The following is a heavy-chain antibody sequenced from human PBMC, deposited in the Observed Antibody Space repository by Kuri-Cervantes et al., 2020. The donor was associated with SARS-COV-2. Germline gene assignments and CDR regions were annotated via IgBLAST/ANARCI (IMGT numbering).Heavy chain of an antibody. J-gene: IGHJ4*02. CDR3: ASQQLPLFDY. D-gene: IGHD6-13*01. Sequence: GESLKISCAASGFTFSDYYMSWIRQAPGKGLEWVSYISSSSSYTNYADSVKGRFTISRDNAKNSLYLQMNSLRDEDTAVYYCASQQLPLFDYWGQGTLVTVSS. CDR1: GFTFSDYY. V-gene: IGHV3-11*06. CDR2: ISSSSSYT.